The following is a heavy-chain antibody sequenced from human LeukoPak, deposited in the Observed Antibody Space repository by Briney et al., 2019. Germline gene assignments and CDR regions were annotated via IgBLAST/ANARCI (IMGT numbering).Heavy chain of an antibody. CDR3: ARVGWDVVVVAATADDY. CDR1: GFTFSRFW. J-gene: IGHJ4*02. V-gene: IGHV3-7*02. Sequence: GGSLRLSCAASGFTFSRFWMSWVRQAPGKGLEWVANIKQDGSEKYYVDSVKGRFTISRDNAKNSLYLQMNSLRVEDTAVYYCARVGWDVVVVAATADDYWGQGTLVTVSS. CDR2: IKQDGSEK. D-gene: IGHD2-15*01.